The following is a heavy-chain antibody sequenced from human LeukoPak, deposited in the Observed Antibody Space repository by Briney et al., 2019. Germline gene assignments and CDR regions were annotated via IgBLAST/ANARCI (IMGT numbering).Heavy chain of an antibody. J-gene: IGHJ4*02. CDR3: ASDINDSSGYYYSDY. CDR2: IYYSGST. CDR1: GGSISSSSYY. D-gene: IGHD3-22*01. Sequence: SETLSLTCTVSGGSISSSSYYWGWIRQPPGKGLEWIGSIYYSGSTYYNPSLKSRVTISVGTSKNQFSLKLSSVTAADTAVYYCASDINDSSGYYYSDYWGQGTLVTVSS. V-gene: IGHV4-39*01.